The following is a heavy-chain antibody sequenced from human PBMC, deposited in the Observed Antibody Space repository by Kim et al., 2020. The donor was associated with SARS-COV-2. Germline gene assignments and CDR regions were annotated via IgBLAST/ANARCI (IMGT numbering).Heavy chain of an antibody. CDR1: GFTFSSYW. CDR2: IKQDGSEK. Sequence: GGSLRLSCAASGFTFSSYWMSWVRQAPGKGLEWVANIKQDGSEKYYVDSVKGRFTISRDNAKNSLYLQMNSLRAEDTAVYYCARGVVPAAMDVLIDYWGQGTLVTVSS. CDR3: ARGVVPAAMDVLIDY. D-gene: IGHD2-2*01. J-gene: IGHJ4*02. V-gene: IGHV3-7*01.